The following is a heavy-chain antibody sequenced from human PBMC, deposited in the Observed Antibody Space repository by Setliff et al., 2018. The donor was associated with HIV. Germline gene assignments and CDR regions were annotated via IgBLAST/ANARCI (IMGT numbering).Heavy chain of an antibody. CDR1: GGSISSGGYY. Sequence: KPSETLSLTCTVSGGSISSGGYYWSWIRQHPGKGLEWIGYISGSNNYNPSLTSRVIISVDKSNNLFFLNLTSVTAADTAVYYCARGDPLRFLDYWGQGTLVTVSS. CDR3: ARGDPLRFLDY. J-gene: IGHJ4*02. D-gene: IGHD3-10*01. V-gene: IGHV4-31*03. CDR2: ISGSN.